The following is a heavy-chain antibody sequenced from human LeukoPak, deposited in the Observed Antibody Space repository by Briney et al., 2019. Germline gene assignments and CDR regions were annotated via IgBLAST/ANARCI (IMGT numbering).Heavy chain of an antibody. CDR2: INTKTGRT. V-gene: IGHV1-2*02. Sequence: ASVKVSCKTSGYSFTDYYIHWVRQAPGQGLEWVGWINTKTGRTSSARKFQGRVTMTRDPSITTVYMDMAWLTSDDTAIYFCARADFIDAGPYLIGPWGQGTLVTVSS. D-gene: IGHD3-3*01. CDR1: GYSFTDYY. CDR3: ARADFIDAGPYLIGP. J-gene: IGHJ5*02.